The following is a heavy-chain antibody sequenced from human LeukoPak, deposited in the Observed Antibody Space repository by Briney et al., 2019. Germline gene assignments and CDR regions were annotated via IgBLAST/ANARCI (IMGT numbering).Heavy chain of an antibody. D-gene: IGHD3-10*01. V-gene: IGHV3-23*01. CDR3: ATEGKMVRGLYTDF. CDR2: ISGSGDST. Sequence: GGSLRLSCAASGFTFSSFGMSWVRQAPGKGLEWVSGISGSGDSTYYADSVKGRFTISRDNSKKTLYLQMNSLRSEDTAVYYCATEGKMVRGLYTDFWGQGTLVTVSS. J-gene: IGHJ4*02. CDR1: GFTFSSFG.